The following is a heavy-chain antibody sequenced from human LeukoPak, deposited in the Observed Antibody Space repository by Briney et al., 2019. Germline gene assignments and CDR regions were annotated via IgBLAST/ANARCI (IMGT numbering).Heavy chain of an antibody. CDR3: ARDHSDAAILTWWFDP. J-gene: IGHJ5*02. Sequence: ASVKVSCKASGYTFSRHWIHWVRQAPGQGLEWMAIINPSDGSTGYAQKFQGRVSLSRDTSTNTVNMELSSLKSEDTAVYYCARDHSDAAILTWWFDPWGQGTLVIVS. CDR2: INPSDGST. V-gene: IGHV1-46*01. D-gene: IGHD2-2*02. CDR1: GYTFSRHW.